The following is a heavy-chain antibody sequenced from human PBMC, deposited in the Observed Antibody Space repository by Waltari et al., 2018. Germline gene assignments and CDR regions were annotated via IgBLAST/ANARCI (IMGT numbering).Heavy chain of an antibody. D-gene: IGHD1-26*01. J-gene: IGHJ4*02. CDR2: INGDGSAK. CDR3: ARDPVRSGSYGDY. Sequence: EVQLVESGGGLVQPGGSLRLSCAASGFTFSSYAMRWVREAPGKGLEWVANINGDGSAKNYMDSVRGRFTISRDNAKNSLYLQMNSLRAEDTAVYYCARDPVRSGSYGDYWGQGTLVTVSS. CDR1: GFTFSSYA. V-gene: IGHV3-7*01.